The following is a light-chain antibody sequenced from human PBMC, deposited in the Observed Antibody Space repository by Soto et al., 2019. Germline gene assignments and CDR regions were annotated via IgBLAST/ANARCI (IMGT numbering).Light chain of an antibody. CDR1: QSVDIN. CDR2: GAS. V-gene: IGKV3-15*01. J-gene: IGKJ5*01. CDR3: QQYSKWPIT. Sequence: EIMLTQSPATLSVSPGERGTLSCRASQSVDINLAWYQQTPGQAPRLLIYGASTRATDMPGRFSGRGSGTEFTLTISSLQSEDFAVYYCQQYSKWPITFGQGTRLEIK.